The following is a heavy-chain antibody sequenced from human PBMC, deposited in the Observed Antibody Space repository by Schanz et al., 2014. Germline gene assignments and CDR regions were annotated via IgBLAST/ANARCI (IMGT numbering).Heavy chain of an antibody. V-gene: IGHV3-11*06. D-gene: IGHD5-12*01. CDR1: GFTLSDHC. J-gene: IGHJ6*02. CDR2: MYSDGSYT. CDR3: ARRLVANNNYYGMDV. Sequence: QVQLVESGGGLVKPGGSLRLSCAASGFTLSDHCMTWIRQAPGKGLEWVAYMYSDGSYTNYPDSVKGRFTISRDRAKKSLYLQTNSRRAEDTAVYYCARRLVANNNYYGMDVGGQGTTVTVSS.